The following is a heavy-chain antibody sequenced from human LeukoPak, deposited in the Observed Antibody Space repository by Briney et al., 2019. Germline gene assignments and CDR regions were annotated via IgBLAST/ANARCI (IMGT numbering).Heavy chain of an antibody. D-gene: IGHD5-12*01. CDR3: TDYDY. CDR1: GFTFSSYA. Sequence: GGSLRLSCAASGFTFSSYAMNWVRQAPGKGLEWVSFISSGSSYVYYADSVKGRFTISRDNAKNSLYLQMSSLRAEDTAVYYCTDYDYWGQGTLVTVSS. V-gene: IGHV3-21*06. J-gene: IGHJ4*02. CDR2: ISSGSSYV.